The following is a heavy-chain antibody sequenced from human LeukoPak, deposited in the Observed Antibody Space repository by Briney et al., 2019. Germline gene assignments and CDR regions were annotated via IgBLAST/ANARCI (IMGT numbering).Heavy chain of an antibody. CDR2: TYYRSKWHN. D-gene: IGHD1-1*01. Sequence: SQTLSLTCAISGDSVSSNCGAWNWIRQSPSRGLKWLGRTYYRSKWHNEYAVSLRSRITINPDTSKNQFSLQLNSVSPEDTAVYYCASGTAANGMDVWGQGTTVTVS. CDR1: GDSVSSNCGA. V-gene: IGHV6-1*01. CDR3: ASGTAANGMDV. J-gene: IGHJ6*02.